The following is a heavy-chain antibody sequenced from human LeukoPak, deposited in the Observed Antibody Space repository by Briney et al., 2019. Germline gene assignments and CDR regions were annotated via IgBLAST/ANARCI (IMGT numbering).Heavy chain of an antibody. V-gene: IGHV3-23*01. Sequence: GGSLRLSCVGSGFTFSDYAMSWVRQAPGKGLEWVSSNTDSGSKTYYADSVKGRFTISRDNSRKMLYVQMNSLRAEDTAVYYCVRSLGLQAPIDYWGQGTLVTVSS. J-gene: IGHJ4*02. D-gene: IGHD4-11*01. CDR2: NTDSGSKT. CDR3: VRSLGLQAPIDY. CDR1: GFTFSDYA.